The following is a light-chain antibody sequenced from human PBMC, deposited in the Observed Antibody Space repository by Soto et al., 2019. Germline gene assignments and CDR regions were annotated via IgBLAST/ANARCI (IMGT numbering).Light chain of an antibody. CDR2: DVN. J-gene: IGLJ2*01. Sequence: QSVLTQPPSASGSPGQSVTISCTGTSSDVGGYNYVSWYRQHPGKAPQLIIYDVNKRPSGVPDRFSGSKSGNTASLTVSGLQAEDEADYFCNSYGGTNNYVVFGGGTKLTVV. CDR1: SSDVGGYNY. CDR3: NSYGGTNNYVV. V-gene: IGLV2-8*01.